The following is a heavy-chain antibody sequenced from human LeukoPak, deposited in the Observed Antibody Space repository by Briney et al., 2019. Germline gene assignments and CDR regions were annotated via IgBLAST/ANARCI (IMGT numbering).Heavy chain of an antibody. Sequence: SETLSLTCTVSGCSISSGSYYCSWIRQPAGKGLEWIGHIYKSGSTNYNPSLKSRVTVSVDTSKNQFSLKLSSVTAADTAVYYCAGGPRISMVRGALELDYWGQGALVTVSS. CDR1: GCSISSGSYY. CDR3: AGGPRISMVRGALELDY. CDR2: IYKSGST. J-gene: IGHJ4*02. V-gene: IGHV4-61*10. D-gene: IGHD3-10*01.